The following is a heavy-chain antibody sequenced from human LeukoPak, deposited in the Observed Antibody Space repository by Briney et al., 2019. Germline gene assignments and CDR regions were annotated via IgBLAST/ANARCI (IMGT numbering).Heavy chain of an antibody. CDR2: ISSSSSYI. CDR3: ARDVDTAYFDY. Sequence: GGSLRLSCAASGFTFSSYSMNWVRQAPGKGLEWVSSISSSSSYIYYAGSVKGRFTISRDNAKNSLYLQMNSLRAEDAAVYYCARDVDTAYFDYWGQGTLVTVSS. J-gene: IGHJ4*02. V-gene: IGHV3-21*01. D-gene: IGHD5-18*01. CDR1: GFTFSSYS.